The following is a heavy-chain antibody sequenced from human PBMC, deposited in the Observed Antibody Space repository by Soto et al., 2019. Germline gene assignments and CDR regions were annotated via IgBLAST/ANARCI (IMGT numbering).Heavy chain of an antibody. CDR2: INHSGTT. D-gene: IGHD2-8*01. J-gene: IGHJ5*02. Sequence: SETLSLTCDVYAGSFSGYYWSWIRQPPGKGLEWIGEINHSGTTKYNPSLGSRVTISVDTSKTQISLKLTSVTAADTAVYYCARGDRTMVYSWFDPWGQGTLVTVSS. V-gene: IGHV4-34*01. CDR1: AGSFSGYY. CDR3: ARGDRTMVYSWFDP.